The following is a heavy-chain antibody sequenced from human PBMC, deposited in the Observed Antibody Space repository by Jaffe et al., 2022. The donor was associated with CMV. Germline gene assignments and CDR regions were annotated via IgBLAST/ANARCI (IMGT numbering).Heavy chain of an antibody. J-gene: IGHJ6*02. CDR2: IWSDGSDQ. V-gene: IGHV3-33*06. CDR1: GFSFASFG. D-gene: IGHD3-16*01. Sequence: QGQLVESGGGVVQPGGSLRLSCAASGFSFASFGMHWVRQAPGKGLEWVAVIWSDGSDQFYGQSTEGRFTISRDNSKNTLYLRIKGLRAGDTAVYYCVKERRATRSPYYYGMDVWGQGTTVIVSS. CDR3: VKERRATRSPYYYGMDV.